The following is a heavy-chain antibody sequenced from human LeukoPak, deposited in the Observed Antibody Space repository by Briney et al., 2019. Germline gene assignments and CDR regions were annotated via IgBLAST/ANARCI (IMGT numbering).Heavy chain of an antibody. CDR2: IKQDGSEK. D-gene: IGHD3-10*01. V-gene: IGHV3-7*04. J-gene: IGHJ4*02. CDR3: ARENTMIRGVIISLNDY. Sequence: GGSLRLSCAASGFTFSRYWMSWVRRAPGKGLEWVANIKQDGSEKYYVDSVKGRFTISRDNAKNSLYLQMNSLRAEDTAVYYCARENTMIRGVIISLNDYWGQGTLVTVSS. CDR1: GFTFSRYW.